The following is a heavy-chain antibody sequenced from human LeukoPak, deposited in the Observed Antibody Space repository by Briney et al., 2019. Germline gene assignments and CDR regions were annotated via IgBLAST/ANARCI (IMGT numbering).Heavy chain of an antibody. CDR3: AREYYYGSGSYYLDP. CDR1: GGSFSGYY. CDR2: INHSGST. J-gene: IGHJ5*02. Sequence: SETLSLTCAVYGGSFSGYYWSWIRQPPGKGLEWIGEINHSGSTNYNPSLKSRVTISVDTSKNQFSLKLSSVTAADTAVYYCAREYYYGSGSYYLDPWGQGTLVTVSS. D-gene: IGHD3-10*01. V-gene: IGHV4-34*01.